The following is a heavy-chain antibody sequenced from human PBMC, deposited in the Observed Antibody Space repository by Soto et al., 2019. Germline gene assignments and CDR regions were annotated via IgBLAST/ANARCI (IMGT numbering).Heavy chain of an antibody. CDR2: IKQDGSEK. CDR1: GFTFSSYW. J-gene: IGHJ6*02. V-gene: IGHV3-7*01. CDR3: AREAYSSSWYGDYYYYGMDV. Sequence: GSLRLSCAASGFTFSSYWMSWVRQAPGKGLEWVANIKQDGSEKYYVDSVKGRFTISRDNAKNSLYLQMNSLRAEDTAVYYCAREAYSSSWYGDYYYYGMDVWGQGTTVTVS. D-gene: IGHD6-13*01.